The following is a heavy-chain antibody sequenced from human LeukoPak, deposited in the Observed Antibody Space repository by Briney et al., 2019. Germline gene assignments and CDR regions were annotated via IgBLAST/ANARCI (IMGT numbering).Heavy chain of an antibody. D-gene: IGHD2-2*01. J-gene: IGHJ3*02. Sequence: GRSLRLSCATSGPSFSSDGMGWVRPAPGRGLEWVSSVSGLSGRTYYAHSVKGRVTISRDNSKNALSLQINSLRAEDTAVYYCARGSWSSTSCYPETDAFDIWGQGTMVTVSS. V-gene: IGHV3-23*01. CDR2: VSGLSGRT. CDR3: ARGSWSSTSCYPETDAFDI. CDR1: GPSFSSDG.